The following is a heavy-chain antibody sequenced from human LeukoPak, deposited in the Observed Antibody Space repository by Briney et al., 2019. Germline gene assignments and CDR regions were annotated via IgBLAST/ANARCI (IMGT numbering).Heavy chain of an antibody. Sequence: SVKVSCKASGGTFSSYAISWVRQAPEQGLEWMGRIIPIFGTANYAQKFQGRVTITTDESTSTAYMEPSSLRSEDTAVYYCASSDFDWSMLGHYYYYMDVWGKGTTVTVSS. D-gene: IGHD3-9*01. J-gene: IGHJ6*03. CDR3: ASSDFDWSMLGHYYYYMDV. V-gene: IGHV1-69*05. CDR1: GGTFSSYA. CDR2: IIPIFGTA.